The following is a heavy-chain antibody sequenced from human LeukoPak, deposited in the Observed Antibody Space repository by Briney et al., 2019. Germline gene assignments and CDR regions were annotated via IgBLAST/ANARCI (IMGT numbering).Heavy chain of an antibody. CDR2: IYYSGST. J-gene: IGHJ4*02. D-gene: IGHD3-9*01. CDR3: ARAPYYDILTGYYPDY. V-gene: IGHV4-31*03. Sequence: SQTLSLTCTVSGGSISSGGYYWSWISQHPGKGLEWIGYIYYSGSTYYNPSLKSRVTISVDTSKNQFSLKLSSVTAADTAVYYCARAPYYDILTGYYPDYWGQGTLVTVSS. CDR1: GGSISSGGYY.